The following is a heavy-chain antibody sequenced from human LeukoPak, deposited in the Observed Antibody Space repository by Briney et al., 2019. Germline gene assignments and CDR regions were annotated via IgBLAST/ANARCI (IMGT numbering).Heavy chain of an antibody. J-gene: IGHJ6*03. CDR1: GGTFSSYA. D-gene: IGHD2-2*01. Sequence: SVKVSCKASGGTFSSYAISWVRQAPGQGLEWMGGIIPIFGTANYAQKFQGRVTITADESSSTAYMELSSLRSEDTAVYYCATVGDQYYADMDVWGKGTTVTVSS. V-gene: IGHV1-69*13. CDR2: IIPIFGTA. CDR3: ATVGDQYYADMDV.